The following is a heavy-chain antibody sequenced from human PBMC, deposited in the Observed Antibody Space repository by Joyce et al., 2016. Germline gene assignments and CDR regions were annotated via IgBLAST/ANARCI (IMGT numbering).Heavy chain of an antibody. Sequence: VQLVQSGAEVKRPGSSVRVSCKASGGSFSHYAISWLRQAPGQGLECMGGIVPIFGTANYAPKFQGRLTITADESTSTAYMELSSLTFEDTAVYFCARDLETVAGTFDSWGEGTLVTVSS. V-gene: IGHV1-69*01. CDR2: IVPIFGTA. CDR1: GGSFSHYA. J-gene: IGHJ4*02. D-gene: IGHD6-19*01. CDR3: ARDLETVAGTFDS.